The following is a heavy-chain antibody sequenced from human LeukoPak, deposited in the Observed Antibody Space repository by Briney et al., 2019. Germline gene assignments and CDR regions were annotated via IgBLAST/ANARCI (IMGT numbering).Heavy chain of an antibody. D-gene: IGHD6-19*01. CDR1: GGSISSYY. CDR3: ARGGSGFTSSAFDI. V-gene: IGHV4-59*01. Sequence: SETLSLTCTVSGGSISSYYWSWIRQPSGKGLEWIGYIYYSGSTNYNPSLKSRVTISVDTSKDQFSLKLSSVTAADTAVYYCARGGSGFTSSAFDIWGQGTMVTVSS. CDR2: IYYSGST. J-gene: IGHJ3*02.